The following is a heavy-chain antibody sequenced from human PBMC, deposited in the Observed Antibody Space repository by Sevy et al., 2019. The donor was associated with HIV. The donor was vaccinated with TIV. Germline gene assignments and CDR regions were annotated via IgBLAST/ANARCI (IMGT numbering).Heavy chain of an antibody. CDR1: GFTFSSYG. J-gene: IGHJ4*02. D-gene: IGHD3-22*01. V-gene: IGHV3-30*18. CDR3: AKSRDYYDSSGYYYYFDY. Sequence: GGSLRLSCAASGFTFSSYGMHWVRQAPGKGLEWVAVISYDGSNKYHADSVKGRFTISRDNSKNTLYLQMNSLRAEDTAVYYCAKSRDYYDSSGYYYYFDYWGQGTLVTVSS. CDR2: ISYDGSNK.